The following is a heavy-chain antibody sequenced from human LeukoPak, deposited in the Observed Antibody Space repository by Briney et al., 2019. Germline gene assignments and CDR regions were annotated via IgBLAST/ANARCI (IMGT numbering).Heavy chain of an antibody. CDR3: ARLSVTKDAFDI. D-gene: IGHD4-17*01. CDR1: GGSISSYY. J-gene: IGHJ3*02. Sequence: SETLSLTCTVSGGSISSYYWSWIRQPPGKGLEWIGYIYYSGSTNYNPSLKSRVTISVDTSKNQFSLKLSSVTAADTAVYYCARLSVTKDAFDIWGQGTMVTVSS. CDR2: IYYSGST. V-gene: IGHV4-59*01.